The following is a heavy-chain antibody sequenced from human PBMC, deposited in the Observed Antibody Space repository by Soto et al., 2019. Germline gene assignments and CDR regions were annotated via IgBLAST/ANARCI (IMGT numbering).Heavy chain of an antibody. D-gene: IGHD3-3*02. CDR1: GGTFGTSA. J-gene: IGHJ6*02. V-gene: IGHV1-69*12. Sequence: QVQLVQSGAEVKKPGSSVTVSCKASGGTFGTSAISWVRQAPGQWLEWMGGILPIFPTPDYAQKFQGRVRITADESTSTAYMELTSLRSEDTAVYYCARDKGRQQLGGNYYYGIDVWGQGTTVTVSS. CDR3: ARDKGRQQLGGNYYYGIDV. CDR2: ILPIFPTP.